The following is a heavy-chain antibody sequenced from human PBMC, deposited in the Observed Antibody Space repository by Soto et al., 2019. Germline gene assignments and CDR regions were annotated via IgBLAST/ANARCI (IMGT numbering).Heavy chain of an antibody. V-gene: IGHV3-33*01. J-gene: IGHJ3*02. CDR2: IWYDGSNK. Sequence: GGSLRLSCAASGFPFSSYAMHWVRQAPGKGLEWVAVIWYDGSNKYYADSVKGRFTISRDNSKNTLYLQMNSLRAEDTALYYCAREAGYYVRPGAFDIWGQGTMVTVSS. CDR3: AREAGYYVRPGAFDI. CDR1: GFPFSSYA. D-gene: IGHD3-10*02.